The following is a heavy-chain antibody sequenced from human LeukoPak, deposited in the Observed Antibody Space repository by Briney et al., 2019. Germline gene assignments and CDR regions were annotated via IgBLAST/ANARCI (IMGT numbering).Heavy chain of an antibody. Sequence: GGSLRLSCAASGFTFSSYGMHWVRQAPGKGLEWVAVISYDGSNKYYADSVKGRFTISRDNSKNTLYLQMNSLRAEDTAVYYCAKDVTTVTTVSPDYWGQGTLVTVSS. J-gene: IGHJ4*02. CDR2: ISYDGSNK. V-gene: IGHV3-30*18. CDR3: AKDVTTVTTVSPDY. D-gene: IGHD4-17*01. CDR1: GFTFSSYG.